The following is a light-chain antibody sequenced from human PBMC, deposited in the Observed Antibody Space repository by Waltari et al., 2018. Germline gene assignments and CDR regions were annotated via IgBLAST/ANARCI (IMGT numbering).Light chain of an antibody. Sequence: DIVLTQSPATLSLSPGERATLSCRASQNINIYLAWYQQKPGQAPRLLIYDASNRATGVPARFSGSGSGTDFTLTISSLEPEDFAVYYCQQFFGTPWTFGQGTKVEIK. V-gene: IGKV3-11*01. CDR3: QQFFGTPWT. CDR1: QNINIY. J-gene: IGKJ1*01. CDR2: DAS.